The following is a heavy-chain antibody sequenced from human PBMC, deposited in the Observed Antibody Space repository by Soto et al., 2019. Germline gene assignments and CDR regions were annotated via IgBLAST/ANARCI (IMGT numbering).Heavy chain of an antibody. CDR1: GYSISSGYY. Sequence: TSETLSLTCAVSGYSISSGYYWGWIRQPPGKGLEWIGSIYHSGSTYYNPSLKSRVTISVDTSKNQFSLKLSSVTAADTAVYYCARDLLTGAGTNDYWGQGTLVTVSS. J-gene: IGHJ4*02. CDR3: ARDLLTGAGTNDY. D-gene: IGHD1-7*01. V-gene: IGHV4-38-2*02. CDR2: IYHSGST.